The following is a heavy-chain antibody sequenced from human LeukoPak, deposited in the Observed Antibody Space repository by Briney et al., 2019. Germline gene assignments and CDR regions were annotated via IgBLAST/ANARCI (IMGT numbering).Heavy chain of an antibody. CDR1: GGSFSGYY. J-gene: IGHJ4*02. CDR2: INHSGST. D-gene: IGHD1-26*01. CDR3: ARVGGSSEFDY. V-gene: IGHV4-34*01. Sequence: PSETLSLTCAVYGGSFSGYYWSWIRQPPGKGLEWIGEINHSGSTNYNPSLKSRVTMSVDTSKNQFSLKLSSVTAADTAVYYCARVGGSSEFDYWGQGTLVTVSS.